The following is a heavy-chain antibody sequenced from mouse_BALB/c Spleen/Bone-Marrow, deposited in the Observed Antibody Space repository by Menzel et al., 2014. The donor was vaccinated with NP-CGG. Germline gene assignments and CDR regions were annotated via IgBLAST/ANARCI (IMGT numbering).Heavy chain of an antibody. CDR1: EFSLTNYG. CDR2: IWAGGST. Sequence: QVQLQQSGPGLVAPSQSLSITCTVSEFSLTNYGVHWVRQPPGKGLEWLGLIWAGGSTNYNSALMSRLSISKDNSKSQVFLKMNSLQTDDTAMYYCARKDYGSRGGYFDVWGAGTTVTVSS. D-gene: IGHD1-1*01. J-gene: IGHJ1*01. V-gene: IGHV2-9*02. CDR3: ARKDYGSRGGYFDV.